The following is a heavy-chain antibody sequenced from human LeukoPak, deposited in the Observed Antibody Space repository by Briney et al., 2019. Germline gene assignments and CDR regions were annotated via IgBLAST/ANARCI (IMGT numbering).Heavy chain of an antibody. V-gene: IGHV4-34*01. Sequence: SETLSLTCAVYGGSFSGYYWSWIRQPPGKGLEWIGEINHSGSTNYNPSLKSRVTISVDTSKNQFSLKLSSVTAADTAVYYCARRYYDFWSGDYYYYYMDVWGKGTTVTVSS. D-gene: IGHD3-3*01. CDR3: ARRYYDFWSGDYYYYYMDV. CDR2: INHSGST. CDR1: GGSFSGYY. J-gene: IGHJ6*03.